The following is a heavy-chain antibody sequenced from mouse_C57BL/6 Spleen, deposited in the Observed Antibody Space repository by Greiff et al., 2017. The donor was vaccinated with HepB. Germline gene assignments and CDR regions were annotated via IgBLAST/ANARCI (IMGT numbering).Heavy chain of an antibody. CDR3: ARAGDTAQATAWFAY. CDR1: GYTFTSYW. CDR2: IDPSDSET. J-gene: IGHJ3*01. V-gene: IGHV1-52*01. Sequence: VQLQQSGAELVRPGSSVKLSCKASGYTFTSYWMHWVKQRPIQGLEWIGNIDPSDSETHYNQKFKDKAALTVDKSSSTAYMQLSSLTSEDSAVYYCARAGDTAQATAWFAYWGQGTLVTVSA. D-gene: IGHD3-2*02.